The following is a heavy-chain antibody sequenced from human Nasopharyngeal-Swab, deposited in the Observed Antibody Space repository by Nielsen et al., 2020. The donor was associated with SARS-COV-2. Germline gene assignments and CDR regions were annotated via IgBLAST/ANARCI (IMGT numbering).Heavy chain of an antibody. J-gene: IGHJ4*02. V-gene: IGHV5-51*01. D-gene: IGHD5-18*01. Sequence: VRQMPGKGLEWMEIIYPNDADTRYSPSFQGQVTISADKSISAAYLQWSSLKASDTAIYYCARVPYNYGQFYFDYWGQGTLVTVSS. CDR3: ARVPYNYGQFYFDY. CDR2: IYPNDADT.